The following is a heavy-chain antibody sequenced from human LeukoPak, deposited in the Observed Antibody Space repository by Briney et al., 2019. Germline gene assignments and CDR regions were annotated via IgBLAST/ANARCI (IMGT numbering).Heavy chain of an antibody. J-gene: IGHJ4*02. D-gene: IGHD3-22*01. CDR3: ARDEGSAYPFDY. V-gene: IGHV4-39*07. CDR2: IYYSGST. CDR1: GGSISSSSYY. Sequence: SQTLSLTCTVSGGSISSSSYYWGWIRQPPGKGLEWIGSIYYSGSTYYNPSLKSRVTISVDTSKNQFSLNLNSVTAADTAVYFCARDEGSAYPFDYWGQGTLVTVSS.